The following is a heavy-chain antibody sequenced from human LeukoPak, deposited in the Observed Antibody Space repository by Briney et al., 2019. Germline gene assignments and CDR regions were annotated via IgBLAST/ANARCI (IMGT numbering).Heavy chain of an antibody. CDR3: AKERNLEIAVAGTLFDY. J-gene: IGHJ4*02. V-gene: IGHV3-30*18. D-gene: IGHD6-19*01. CDR1: GFTFSSYG. Sequence: GGSLRLSCAASGFTFSSYGMHWVRQAPGKGLEWVAVISYDGSNKYYADSVKGRFTISRDNSKNMIYLEMSSLKAEDTAVYYCAKERNLEIAVAGTLFDYWGQGTLVTVSS. CDR2: ISYDGSNK.